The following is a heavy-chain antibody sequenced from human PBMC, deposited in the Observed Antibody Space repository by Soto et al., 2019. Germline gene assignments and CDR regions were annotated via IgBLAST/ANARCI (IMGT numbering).Heavy chain of an antibody. CDR2: ITSSSDTI. D-gene: IGHD3-22*01. CDR1: GFIFNTYS. Sequence: PGGSLRLSCAASGFIFNTYSMHWFRQVPGRGLEWVAYITSSSDTIYYSDSVKGRFTISRDNGKNSLFLQMNSLRDEDPAVYYCAGVVMVIPAGYYYAMDGWAGGTTVTV. J-gene: IGHJ6*02. CDR3: AGVVMVIPAGYYYAMDG. V-gene: IGHV3-48*02.